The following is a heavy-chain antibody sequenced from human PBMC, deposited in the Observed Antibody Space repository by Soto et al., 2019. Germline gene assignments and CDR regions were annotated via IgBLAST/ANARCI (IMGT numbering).Heavy chain of an antibody. CDR1: GFTFSSYA. CDR2: ISGSGGST. V-gene: IGHV3-23*01. CDR3: AKRPGIAVAGTNGMDV. Sequence: PGGSLRLSCAASGFTFSSYAMSWVRQAPGKGLKWVSAISGSGGSTYYADSVKGRFTISRDNSKNTLYLQMNSLRAEDTAVYYCAKRPGIAVAGTNGMDVWGQGTTVTVSS. J-gene: IGHJ6*02. D-gene: IGHD6-19*01.